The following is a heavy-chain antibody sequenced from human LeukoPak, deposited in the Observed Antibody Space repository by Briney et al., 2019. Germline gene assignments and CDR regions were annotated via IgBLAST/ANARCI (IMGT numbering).Heavy chain of an antibody. Sequence: GGSLRLSCAASEFTFSSYDIIWVRQAPGKGLEWASWITGSGGAVKCTDSVKGRFTISRDNAKKSVYLQMNSLRVEDTAVYYCARNGGGLDYWGQGTLVTVSS. CDR2: ITGSGGAV. V-gene: IGHV3-48*03. CDR3: ARNGGGLDY. D-gene: IGHD3-16*01. J-gene: IGHJ4*02. CDR1: EFTFSSYD.